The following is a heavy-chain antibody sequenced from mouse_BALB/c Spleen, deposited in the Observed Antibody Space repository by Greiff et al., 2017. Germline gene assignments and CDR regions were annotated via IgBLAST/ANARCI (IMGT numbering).Heavy chain of an antibody. Sequence: VQVVESGPGLVAPAQSLTISCTVSGFSLTSYDISWVRQPPGKGLEWLGVIWTGGGTNYNSAIMSRLSISNDNSKSQVFLKMNSLQTDDTAIYYGVRVPHYYGSSRYYFDYWGQGTTLTVSS. CDR1: GFSLTSYD. V-gene: IGHV2-9-2*01. CDR3: VRVPHYYGSSRYYFDY. D-gene: IGHD1-1*01. J-gene: IGHJ2*01. CDR2: IWTGGGT.